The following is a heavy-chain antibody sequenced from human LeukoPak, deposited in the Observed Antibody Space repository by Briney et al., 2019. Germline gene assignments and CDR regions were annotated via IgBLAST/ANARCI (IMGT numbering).Heavy chain of an antibody. D-gene: IGHD2-2*01. J-gene: IGHJ6*02. V-gene: IGHV3-30-3*01. CDR1: GFTLSSYA. CDR2: ISYDGSNK. Sequence: PGGSLRLSCAASGFTLSSYAMHWVRQAPGKGLEWVAVISYDGSNKYYADSVKGRFTISRDNSKNTLYLQMNSLRAEDTAVYYCARAALRYCSSTSCYDYYYYGMDVWGQGTTVTVSS. CDR3: ARAALRYCSSTSCYDYYYYGMDV.